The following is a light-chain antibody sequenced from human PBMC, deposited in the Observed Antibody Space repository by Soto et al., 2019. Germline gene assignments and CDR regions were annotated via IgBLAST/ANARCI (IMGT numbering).Light chain of an antibody. V-gene: IGKV3-11*01. CDR2: DAS. CDR1: QSVSRN. CDR3: QNHSTSPFT. Sequence: EIVLTQSPATLSLSPGERATLSCRASQSVSRNLAWYQQKPGQAPRLLIYDASTRATGIPARFSGSGSGTDFTLTISSLEPEDFAVYYCQNHSTSPFTFGEGTKVEIK. J-gene: IGKJ4*01.